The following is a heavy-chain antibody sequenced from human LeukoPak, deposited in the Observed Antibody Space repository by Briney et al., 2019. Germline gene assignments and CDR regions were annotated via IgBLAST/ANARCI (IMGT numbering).Heavy chain of an antibody. CDR3: AREGRAARQTYYYYYMDV. CDR1: GFTFSDYY. CDR2: IKQDGSEK. V-gene: IGHV3-7*01. D-gene: IGHD6-6*01. Sequence: GGSLRLSCAASGFTFSDYYMSWIRQAPGKGLEWVANIKQDGSEKYYVDSVKGRFTISRDNAKNSLYLQMNSLRAEDTAVYYCAREGRAARQTYYYYYMDVWGKGTTVTVSS. J-gene: IGHJ6*03.